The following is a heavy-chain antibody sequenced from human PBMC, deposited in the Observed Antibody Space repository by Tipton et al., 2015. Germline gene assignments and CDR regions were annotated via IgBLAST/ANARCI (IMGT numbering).Heavy chain of an antibody. D-gene: IGHD2-8*01. Sequence: VQLVQSGAEVKKPGESLKISCKGSGYSFSTYWIGWVRQMPGKGLEWMGIIYPGDSETRYSPSFQGQVTISADKSITTAYLQLSRLKPSDSAIYYCARQPLVYAINGWLDSWGQGTLVTVSS. V-gene: IGHV5-51*01. J-gene: IGHJ5*01. CDR1: GYSFSTYW. CDR3: ARQPLVYAINGWLDS. CDR2: IYPGDSET.